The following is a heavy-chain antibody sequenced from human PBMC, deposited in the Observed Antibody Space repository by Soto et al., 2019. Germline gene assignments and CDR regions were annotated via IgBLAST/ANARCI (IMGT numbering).Heavy chain of an antibody. V-gene: IGHV3-30-3*01. CDR2: ISYDGSNK. Sequence: QVQLVESGGGVVQPGRSLRLSCAASGFTFSSCARHWVRQAPGKGLEWVALISYDGSNKYYADSVKGRFTISRDNSKNTLYLQMNSRRDEDTAVYYCARDKRDLRFLEWSYYFDYWGQGTLVTVSS. CDR1: GFTFSSCA. CDR3: ARDKRDLRFLEWSYYFDY. D-gene: IGHD3-3*01. J-gene: IGHJ4*02.